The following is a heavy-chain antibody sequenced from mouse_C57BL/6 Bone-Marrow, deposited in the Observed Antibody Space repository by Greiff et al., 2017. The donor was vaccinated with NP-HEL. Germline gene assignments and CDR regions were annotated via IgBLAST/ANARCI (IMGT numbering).Heavy chain of an antibody. CDR1: GYSITSGYY. CDR3: ARQGIYYYGSSYPAWFAY. V-gene: IGHV3-6*01. CDR2: ISYDGSN. D-gene: IGHD1-1*01. Sequence: DVKLVESGPGLVKPSQSLSLTCSVTGYSITSGYYWNWIRQFPGNKLEWMGYISYDGSNNYNPSLKNRISITRDTSKNQFFLKLNSVTTEDTATYYCARQGIYYYGSSYPAWFAYWGQGTLVTVSA. J-gene: IGHJ3*01.